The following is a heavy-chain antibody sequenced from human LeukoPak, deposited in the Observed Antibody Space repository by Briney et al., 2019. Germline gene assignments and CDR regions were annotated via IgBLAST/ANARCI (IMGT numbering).Heavy chain of an antibody. CDR2: ISSSGSTI. J-gene: IGHJ3*02. D-gene: IGHD1-1*01. CDR1: GFTFSDYY. Sequence: GGSLRLSCAASGFTFSDYYMSWIRQAPGKGLEWVSYISSSGSTIYYADSVKGRFTISRDNAKNSLYLQMNSLRAEDTAVYYCARGKWVQLEPRGAFDIWGQGTMVTVSS. V-gene: IGHV3-11*04. CDR3: ARGKWVQLEPRGAFDI.